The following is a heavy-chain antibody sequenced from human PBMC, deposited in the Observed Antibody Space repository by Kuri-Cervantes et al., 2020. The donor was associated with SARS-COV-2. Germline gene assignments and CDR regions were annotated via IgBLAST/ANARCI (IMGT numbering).Heavy chain of an antibody. CDR2: IIPMLHKA. V-gene: IGHV1-69*10. CDR1: GASFTLSA. Sequence: SVKVSCKTSGASFTLSAFSWVRQAPGQGLEWMGGIIPMLHKAHYAQKFQDRVTITADESTSTLYIDLNNLKSDNTAVYYCARGFDSPLDYWGQGTLVTVSS. D-gene: IGHD3-9*01. CDR3: ARGFDSPLDY. J-gene: IGHJ4*02.